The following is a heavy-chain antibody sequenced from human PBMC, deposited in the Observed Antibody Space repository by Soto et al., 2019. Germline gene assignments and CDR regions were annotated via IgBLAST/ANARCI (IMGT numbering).Heavy chain of an antibody. J-gene: IGHJ6*03. V-gene: IGHV3-23*01. Sequence: GGSLRLSCAASGFTFSSYAMSWVRQAPGKGLEWVSAISGSGGSTYYADSVKGRFTISRDNSKNTLYLQMNSLRAEDTAVYYCAKDPEAVHSDYYYYYYMDVWGKGTTVTV. CDR1: GFTFSSYA. CDR3: AKDPEAVHSDYYYYYYMDV. CDR2: ISGSGGST. D-gene: IGHD1-1*01.